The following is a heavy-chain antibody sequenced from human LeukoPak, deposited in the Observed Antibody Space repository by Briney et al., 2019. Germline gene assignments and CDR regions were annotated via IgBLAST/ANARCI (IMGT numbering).Heavy chain of an antibody. CDR1: GFTFSSYG. D-gene: IGHD2-21*02. CDR2: IWYDGSNK. CDR3: ASDAAGGDTSLGDY. V-gene: IGHV3-33*01. Sequence: PGRSLRLSCAASGFTFSSYGMHWVRQAPGKGLEWVAVIWYDGSNKYYADSVKGRFTISRDNPKNTLYLQMNSLRAEDTAVYYCASDAAGGDTSLGDYWGQGTLVTVSS. J-gene: IGHJ4*02.